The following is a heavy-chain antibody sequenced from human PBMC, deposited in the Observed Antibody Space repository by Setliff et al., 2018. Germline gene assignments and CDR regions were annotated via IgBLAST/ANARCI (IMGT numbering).Heavy chain of an antibody. CDR2: HIPIFGKT. Sequence: PEKVSCKASGGSFSTYAISWARQAPGQGLEWMGVHIPIFGKTNNAQKFQGRVTNTADESTSTAYMELCSLRSADTAVYYCARANYYDSSGHSVSGMDVWCQGTTVTVSS. V-gene: IGHV1-69*13. CDR1: GGSFSTYA. D-gene: IGHD3-22*01. CDR3: ARANYYDSSGHSVSGMDV. J-gene: IGHJ6*02.